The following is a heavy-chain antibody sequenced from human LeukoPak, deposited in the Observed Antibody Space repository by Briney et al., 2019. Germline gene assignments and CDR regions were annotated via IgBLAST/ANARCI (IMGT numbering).Heavy chain of an antibody. J-gene: IGHJ4*02. CDR3: ARGTVTAPDY. CDR1: GYTFTGYF. V-gene: IGHV1-2*02. CDR2: INPNSGDT. Sequence: ASVKVSCKASGYTFTGYFIHWVRQAPGQGLEWMGWINPNSGDTNYAQKFQGRVTMTRDTSISTAYMELSRLKPDDTAVYYCARGTVTAPDYWGQGTLVTVSS. D-gene: IGHD4-17*01.